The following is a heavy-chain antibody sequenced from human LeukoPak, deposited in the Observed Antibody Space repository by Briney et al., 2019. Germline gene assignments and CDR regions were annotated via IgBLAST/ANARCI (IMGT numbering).Heavy chain of an antibody. J-gene: IGHJ4*02. CDR1: GYTFTSYY. Sequence: GASVKVSCKASGYTFTSYYMHWVRQAPGQGLEWMGIINPSGGSTNYAQKLQGRVTMTTDTSTSTAYMELRSLRSDDTAVYYCASPFRRFDYWGQGTLVTVSS. CDR2: INPSGGST. D-gene: IGHD3-16*01. V-gene: IGHV1-46*01. CDR3: ASPFRRFDY.